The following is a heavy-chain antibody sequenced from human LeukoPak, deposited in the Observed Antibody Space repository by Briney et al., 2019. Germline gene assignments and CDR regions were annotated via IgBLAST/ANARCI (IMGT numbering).Heavy chain of an antibody. Sequence: GGSLRLSCVASEFTLSLYAMGGLRQAPGKGLEWVSFIGSSGETNYADSVKGRFTISRDNSKNTLYLQMSSLRAEYTALYYCGSILTWNLVAFDYCGQGTLVSVSS. CDR3: GSILTWNLVAFDY. CDR2: IGSSGET. J-gene: IGHJ4*02. CDR1: EFTLSLYA. V-gene: IGHV3-23*01. D-gene: IGHD3-3*02.